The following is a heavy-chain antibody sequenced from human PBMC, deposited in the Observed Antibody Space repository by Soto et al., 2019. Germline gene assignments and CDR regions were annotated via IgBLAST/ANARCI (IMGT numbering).Heavy chain of an antibody. CDR3: ARGGKERFRGSGMDV. CDR2: IITFFGAA. V-gene: IGHV1-69*01. Sequence: QVQLVQSGAEVRKPGSSVRVACKDSGDKFSTYAINWVRQVPGQGLEWLGGIITFFGAAMYAQKFQGRVTITADESATTAYMELSSLRSEDTAVYYCARGGKERFRGSGMDVWGQGTTVTVSS. J-gene: IGHJ6*02. D-gene: IGHD1-1*01. CDR1: GDKFSTYA.